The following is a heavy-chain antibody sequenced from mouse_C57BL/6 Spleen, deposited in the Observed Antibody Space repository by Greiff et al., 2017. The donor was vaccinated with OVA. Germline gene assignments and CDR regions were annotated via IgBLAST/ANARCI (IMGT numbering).Heavy chain of an antibody. CDR2: IHPNSGST. CDR1: GYTFTSYW. CDR3: ARTGLLRHYAMDY. D-gene: IGHD2-3*01. J-gene: IGHJ4*01. V-gene: IGHV1-64*01. Sequence: VQLQQPGAELVKPGASVKLSCKASGYTFTSYWMHWVKQRPGQGLEWIGMIHPNSGSTNYNEKFKSKATLTVDKSSSTAYMQLSSLTSEDSAVYYCARTGLLRHYAMDYWGQGTSVTVSS.